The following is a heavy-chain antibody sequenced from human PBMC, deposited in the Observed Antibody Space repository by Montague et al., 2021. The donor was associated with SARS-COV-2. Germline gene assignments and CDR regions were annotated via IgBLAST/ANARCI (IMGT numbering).Heavy chain of an antibody. Sequence: TLSLTCSVSGVSISSGAYYWSWIRQHPGKGLEWIGYIYYNGSTYYNPSLKSRVTKAVDTSKNHFSLKLSSVTTADTAVYYCARSPYYDSSGQMGFDFWGQGTLVTVSS. J-gene: IGHJ4*02. CDR1: GVSISSGAYY. D-gene: IGHD3-22*01. V-gene: IGHV4-31*03. CDR3: ARSPYYDSSGQMGFDF. CDR2: IYYNGST.